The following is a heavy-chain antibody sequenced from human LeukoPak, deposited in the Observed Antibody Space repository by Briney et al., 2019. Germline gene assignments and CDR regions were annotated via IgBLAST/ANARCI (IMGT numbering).Heavy chain of an antibody. V-gene: IGHV3-30-3*01. CDR1: GFTFSNFA. CDR3: ARDRYDIP. D-gene: IGHD3-9*01. CDR2: ISYDGTNK. J-gene: IGHJ5*02. Sequence: PGGSLRLSCAASGFTFSNFAMHWVRQAPGKGLEWVAVISYDGTNKYYIDSLKGRFTISRDNSKNTQMNSLRPEDTAVYYCARDRYDIPWGQGTLVTVSS.